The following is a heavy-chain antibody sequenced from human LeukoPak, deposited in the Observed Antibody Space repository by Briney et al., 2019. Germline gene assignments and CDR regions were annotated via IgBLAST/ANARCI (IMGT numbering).Heavy chain of an antibody. Sequence: PSETLSLTCTVSGGSVSSGSYYWSWIRQPPGKGLEWIGYIYYSGSTNYNPSLKSRVTISVDTSKNQFSLKLSSVTAADTAVYYCARDSMIPYGLYSWGQGTLVTVSS. V-gene: IGHV4-61*01. CDR2: IYYSGST. D-gene: IGHD3-22*01. CDR3: ARDSMIPYGLYS. CDR1: GGSVSSGSYY. J-gene: IGHJ5*02.